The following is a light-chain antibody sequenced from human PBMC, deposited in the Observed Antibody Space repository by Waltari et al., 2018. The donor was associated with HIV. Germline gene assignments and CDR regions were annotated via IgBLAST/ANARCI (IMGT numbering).Light chain of an antibody. CDR3: QTWDIATGV. J-gene: IGLJ3*02. V-gene: IGLV3-1*01. CDR2: QDS. CDR1: KLGEKF. Sequence: SYDLTQPPSVSVSPGQTARITCSGEKLGEKFVSWYQQKPGQSPMVVIYQDSQRPSGIPGLFSGSNSGNTATLAISGTHPMDEADYYCQTWDIATGVFGGGTKLTVL.